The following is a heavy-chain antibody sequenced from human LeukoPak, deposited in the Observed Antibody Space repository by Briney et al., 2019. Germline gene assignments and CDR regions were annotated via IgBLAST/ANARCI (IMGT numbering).Heavy chain of an antibody. J-gene: IGHJ6*03. CDR1: GGSISSYY. CDR2: IYTSGST. CDR3: ARAPTRYYYYYMDV. Sequence: SETLSLTCTVSGGSISSYYWSWIRQPPGKGLEWIGYIYTSGSTNYNPSLKSRVTMSVDTSKNQFSLKLSSVTAADTAVYYCARAPTRYYYYYMDVWGKGTTVTVSS. V-gene: IGHV4-4*08.